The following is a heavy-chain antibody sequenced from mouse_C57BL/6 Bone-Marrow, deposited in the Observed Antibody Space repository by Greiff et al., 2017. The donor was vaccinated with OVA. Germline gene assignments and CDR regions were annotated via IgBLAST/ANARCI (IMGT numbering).Heavy chain of an antibody. Sequence: VQLQQPGAELVRPGSSVKLSCKASGYTFTSYWMHWVKQRPIQGLEWIGNIDPSDSETHYNQKFKDKATLTVDKSSSTAYMPLSSLTSDDSAVYACARSLAYYYYDDSLFDYWGQGTTLTVSS. J-gene: IGHJ2*01. CDR1: GYTFTSYW. CDR3: ARSLAYYYYDDSLFDY. D-gene: IGHD2-4*01. V-gene: IGHV1-52*01. CDR2: IDPSDSET.